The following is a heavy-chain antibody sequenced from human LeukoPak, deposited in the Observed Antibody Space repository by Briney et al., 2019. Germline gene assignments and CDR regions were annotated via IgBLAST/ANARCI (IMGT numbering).Heavy chain of an antibody. Sequence: GGSLRLSCAASGFTFSSYWMSWVRQAPGRGLEWVANIKQDGSEKYYVDSVKGRFTISRDNAKNSLYLQMNSLRAEDTAVYYCARDRVTMVRGVNYYFDYWGQGTLVTVSS. J-gene: IGHJ4*02. V-gene: IGHV3-7*05. CDR3: ARDRVTMVRGVNYYFDY. CDR1: GFTFSSYW. D-gene: IGHD3-10*01. CDR2: IKQDGSEK.